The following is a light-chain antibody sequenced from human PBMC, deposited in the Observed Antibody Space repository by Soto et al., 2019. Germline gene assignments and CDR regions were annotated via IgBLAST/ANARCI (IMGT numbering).Light chain of an antibody. V-gene: IGKV1-5*01. CDR2: DVS. CDR3: QQYDNWPPT. J-gene: IGKJ5*01. CDR1: QSINNL. Sequence: DVQMTQSPSTLSASVGDRVTITCRASQSINNLLAWYQQKPGKAPKFLIYDVSTRATGIPARFSGSGSGTEFTLTINSLQSEDFVVYYCQQYDNWPPTFGQGTRLDIQ.